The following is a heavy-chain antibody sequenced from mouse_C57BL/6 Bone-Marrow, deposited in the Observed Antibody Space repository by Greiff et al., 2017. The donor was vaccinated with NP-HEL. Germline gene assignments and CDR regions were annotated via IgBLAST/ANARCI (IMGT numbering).Heavy chain of an antibody. Sequence: VQLQQSGPELVKPGASVKISCKASGYSFTGYYMNWVKQSPEKSLEWIGEINPSTGGTTYNQKFKAKATLTVDKSSSTAYMQLKSLTSEDSAVYYGARKGSWVMDYWGQGTSVTVSS. J-gene: IGHJ4*01. V-gene: IGHV1-42*01. CDR1: GYSFTGYY. D-gene: IGHD4-1*01. CDR2: INPSTGGT. CDR3: ARKGSWVMDY.